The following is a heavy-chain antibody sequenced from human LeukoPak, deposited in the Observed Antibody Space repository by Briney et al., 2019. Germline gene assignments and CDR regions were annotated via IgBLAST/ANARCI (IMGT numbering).Heavy chain of an antibody. J-gene: IGHJ2*01. Sequence: GGSLRLSCAASGFTFSSYSMNWVRQAPGKGLEWVANIKQDGSEKYYVDSMKGRFTISRDNAKNSLYLQINSLRDEDTAVYYCAGGARGYNWYFDLWGRGTLVTVSS. CDR1: GFTFSSYS. V-gene: IGHV3-7*01. CDR2: IKQDGSEK. D-gene: IGHD3-16*01. CDR3: AGGARGYNWYFDL.